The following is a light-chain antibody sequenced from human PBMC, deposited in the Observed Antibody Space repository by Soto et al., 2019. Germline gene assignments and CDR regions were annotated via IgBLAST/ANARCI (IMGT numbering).Light chain of an antibody. Sequence: EIVMTQSPATLSVSPGERATLSCRASQSVAGNLAWYQQKPGQAPRLLIYGASTRATGIPARFSGSGSGTEFTLTISSLQSEDFAVYYCQQYDRSPYTFGQGTKLEI. CDR2: GAS. V-gene: IGKV3-15*01. CDR1: QSVAGN. CDR3: QQYDRSPYT. J-gene: IGKJ2*01.